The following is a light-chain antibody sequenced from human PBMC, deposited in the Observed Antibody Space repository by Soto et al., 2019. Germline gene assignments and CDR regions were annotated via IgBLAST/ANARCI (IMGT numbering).Light chain of an antibody. Sequence: EILLTQSPGTLSLSPGERATLSCRASQSVSSSYLAWYQQKPGQAPRLLIYGASSRATGIPDRFSGSGSGTDFTLTISRLEPEEFAVYYCQQYGSSPWTFGQGTKV. CDR1: QSVSSSY. CDR3: QQYGSSPWT. CDR2: GAS. J-gene: IGKJ1*01. V-gene: IGKV3-20*01.